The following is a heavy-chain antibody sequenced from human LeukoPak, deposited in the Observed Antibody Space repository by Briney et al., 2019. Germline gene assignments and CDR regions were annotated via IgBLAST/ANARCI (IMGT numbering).Heavy chain of an antibody. V-gene: IGHV1-69*05. D-gene: IGHD3-16*01. CDR2: IIPIFGTA. CDR3: ARAITIGVLGYYMDV. Sequence: GASVKVSCKASGGTFSSYAISWVRQAPGQGLEWMGGIIPIFGTANYAQKFQGRVTITTDESTSTVYMELSSLRSEDTAVYYCARAITIGVLGYYMDVWGKGTTVTVSS. CDR1: GGTFSSYA. J-gene: IGHJ6*03.